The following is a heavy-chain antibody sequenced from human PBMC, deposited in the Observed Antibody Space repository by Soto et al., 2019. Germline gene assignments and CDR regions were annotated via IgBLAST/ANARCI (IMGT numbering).Heavy chain of an antibody. CDR1: GGSIDNYY. J-gene: IGHJ6*02. V-gene: IGHV4-59*01. D-gene: IGHD3-16*01. Sequence: SETLSLTCTVSGGSIDNYYWSWIRQSPGKGLEWIGYIHYSGSTNYNPSLKSRVTISVDTSKKHFSLKLRSVTAADTAVYYCARGVDYYLGMDVWGQGTKVTVSS. CDR2: IHYSGST. CDR3: ARGVDYYLGMDV.